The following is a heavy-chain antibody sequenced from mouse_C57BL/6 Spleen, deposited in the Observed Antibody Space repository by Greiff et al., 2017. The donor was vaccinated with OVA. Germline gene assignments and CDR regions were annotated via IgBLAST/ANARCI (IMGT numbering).Heavy chain of an antibody. CDR2: IDPSDSEP. Sequence: VQLQQPGAELVRPGSSVKLSCKASGYTFTSYWMPWVKQRPIQGLEWIGNIDPSDSEPHYNQKFKDKATLTVDKSSSTAYMQRSILTSEDSAVYYCPRGSNLYYFDYWGQGTTLTVSS. V-gene: IGHV1-52*01. CDR1: GYTFTSYW. CDR3: PRGSNLYYFDY. D-gene: IGHD2-5*01. J-gene: IGHJ2*01.